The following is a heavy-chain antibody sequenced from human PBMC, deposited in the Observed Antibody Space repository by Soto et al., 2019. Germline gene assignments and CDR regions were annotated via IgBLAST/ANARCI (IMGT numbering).Heavy chain of an antibody. D-gene: IGHD1-26*01. CDR3: ARDSTATLNFDY. J-gene: IGHJ4*02. V-gene: IGHV3-21*01. Sequence: GSLRLYCAASGFTCSSYSMNWVRQAPGKGLEWVSSISSSSSYIYYADSVKGRFTISRDNAKNSLYLQMNSLRAEDTAVYYCARDSTATLNFDYWGQGTLVTVSS. CDR2: ISSSSSYI. CDR1: GFTCSSYS.